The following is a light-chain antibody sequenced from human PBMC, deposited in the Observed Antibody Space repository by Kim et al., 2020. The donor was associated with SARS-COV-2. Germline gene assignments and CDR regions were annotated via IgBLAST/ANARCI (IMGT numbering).Light chain of an antibody. CDR1: QGVDRK. Sequence: SPGQGPTPSCRASQGVDRKVAWYQQKGGRAPGFVIHAASTRATGFPARFSGSGSGTEFNLTISSLQSEDVAVYYCQQYNNWPPITFGQGTRLEIK. CDR2: AAS. CDR3: QQYNNWPPIT. V-gene: IGKV3-15*01. J-gene: IGKJ5*01.